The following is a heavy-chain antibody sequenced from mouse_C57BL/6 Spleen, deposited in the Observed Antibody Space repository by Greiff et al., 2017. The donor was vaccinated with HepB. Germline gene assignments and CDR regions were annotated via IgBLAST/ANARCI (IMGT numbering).Heavy chain of an antibody. D-gene: IGHD2-4*01. V-gene: IGHV1-26*01. CDR3: ARMARLRLAWFAY. CDR2: INPNNGGT. J-gene: IGHJ3*01. Sequence: EVQLQQSGPELVKPGASVKISCKASGYTFTDYYMNWVKQSHGKSLEWIGDINPNNGGTSYNQKFKGKATLTVDKSSSTAYMELRSLTSEDSAVYYCARMARLRLAWFAYWGQGTLVTVSA. CDR1: GYTFTDYY.